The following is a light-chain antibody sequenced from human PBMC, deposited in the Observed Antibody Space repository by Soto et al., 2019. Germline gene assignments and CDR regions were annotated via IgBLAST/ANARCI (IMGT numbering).Light chain of an antibody. CDR1: SSDVGGYNY. CDR3: SSYAGSNNVGYV. V-gene: IGLV2-8*01. CDR2: EVS. J-gene: IGLJ1*01. Sequence: QSALTQPPSASGSPGQSVTISCTGTSSDVGGYNYVSWCQQHPGKAPKLMIYEVSKRPSGVPDRFSGSKSGNTASLTVSGLQTEDEADYYCSSYAGSNNVGYVFRTGTKVTVL.